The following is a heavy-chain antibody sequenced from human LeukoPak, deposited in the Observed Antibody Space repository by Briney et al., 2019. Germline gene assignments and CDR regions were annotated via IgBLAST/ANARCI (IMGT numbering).Heavy chain of an antibody. CDR3: ARASSDIAAAGTDFDY. D-gene: IGHD6-13*01. J-gene: IGHJ4*02. V-gene: IGHV4-30-2*01. CDR1: GGSISSGGYY. CDR2: IYHSGST. Sequence: SETLSLTCTVSGGSISSGGYYWSWIRQPPGKGLEWIGYIYHSGSTYYNPSLKSRVTISVDRSKDQFSLKLSSVTAADTAVYYCARASSDIAAAGTDFDYWGQGTLVTVSS.